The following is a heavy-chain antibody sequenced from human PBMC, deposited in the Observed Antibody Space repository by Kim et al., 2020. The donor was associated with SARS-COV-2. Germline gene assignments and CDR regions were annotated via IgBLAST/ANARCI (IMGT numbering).Heavy chain of an antibody. D-gene: IGHD3-3*01. CDR1: GFTFSSYE. CDR2: ISSSGSTI. Sequence: GGSLRLSCAASGFTFSSYEMNWVRQAPGKGLEWVSYISSSGSTIYYADSVKGRFTISRDNAKNSLYLQMNSLRAEDTAVYYCARGRQTLYYDLWLYYYYYMDVWGKGTTVTVSS. V-gene: IGHV3-48*03. J-gene: IGHJ6*03. CDR3: ARGRQTLYYDLWLYYYYYMDV.